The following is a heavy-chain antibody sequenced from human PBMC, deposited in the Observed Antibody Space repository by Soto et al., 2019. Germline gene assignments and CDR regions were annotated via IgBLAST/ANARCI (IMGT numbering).Heavy chain of an antibody. D-gene: IGHD3-10*01. CDR1: GFTFRSSA. CDR2: ITGGSENT. J-gene: IGHJ4*02. CDR3: VKLGSYYFEY. V-gene: IGHV3-23*01. Sequence: GGSLRLSCAASGFTFRSSAMSWVRQAPGEGLEWVSSITGGSENTYYTDSVKGRFTISRDNSRNTLYLQMNSLRADDTAVYYCVKLGSYYFEYWGQGTLVTVSS.